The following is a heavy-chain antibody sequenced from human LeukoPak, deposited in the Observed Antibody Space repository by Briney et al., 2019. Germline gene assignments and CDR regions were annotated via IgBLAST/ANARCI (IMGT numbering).Heavy chain of an antibody. V-gene: IGHV3-30*04. D-gene: IGHD6-19*01. Sequence: PGGSLRLSCAASGFTFSSYAMHWVRQAPGKGLEWVAVISYDGSNKYYADSVKGRFTISRDNSKNTLYLQMNSLRAEDTAVYYCARDRYSSGWYFSPRYYGMDVWGQGTTVTVSS. CDR3: ARDRYSSGWYFSPRYYGMDV. CDR2: ISYDGSNK. CDR1: GFTFSSYA. J-gene: IGHJ6*02.